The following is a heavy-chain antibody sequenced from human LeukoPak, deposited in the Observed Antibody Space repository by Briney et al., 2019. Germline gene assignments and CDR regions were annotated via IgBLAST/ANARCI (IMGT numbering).Heavy chain of an antibody. CDR3: ARLIAVAGQRLNWFDP. D-gene: IGHD6-19*01. CDR1: GFTFSSYS. V-gene: IGHV3-21*01. Sequence: PGGSLRLSCAASGFTFSSYSMNWVRQAPGEGLEWVSSISSSSSYIYYADSVKGRFTISRDNAKNSLHLQMNSLRAEDTAVYYCARLIAVAGQRLNWFDPWGQGTLVTVSS. J-gene: IGHJ5*02. CDR2: ISSSSSYI.